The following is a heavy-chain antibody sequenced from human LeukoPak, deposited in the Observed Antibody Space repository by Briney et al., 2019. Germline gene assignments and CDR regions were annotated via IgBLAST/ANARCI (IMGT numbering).Heavy chain of an antibody. CDR2: LYNDGNT. D-gene: IGHD1-14*01. CDR3: ARGVEPLAANTLAY. V-gene: IGHV3-53*01. J-gene: IGHJ4*02. Sequence: PGGSLRLPCAASGFTVITNDMTWVPQAPGKGLEWVSVLYNDGNTKYADSVQGRFTIARDNSKNTLYLEMNSLSPDDTAVYYCARGVEPLAANTLAYWGQGTLVTVSS. CDR1: GFTVITND.